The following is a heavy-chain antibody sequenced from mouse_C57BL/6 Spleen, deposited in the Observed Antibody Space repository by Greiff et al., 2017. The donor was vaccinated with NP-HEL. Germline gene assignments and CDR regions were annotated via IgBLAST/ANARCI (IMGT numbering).Heavy chain of an antibody. Sequence: QVQLQQPGTELVKPAASVKLSCKASGYTFTSYWMHWVKQRPGQGLEWIGNINPSNGGTNYNEKFKSKATLTVDKSSSTAYMQLSSLTSEDSAVYYCARSGNYYGSSYDYFDYWGQGTTLTVSS. V-gene: IGHV1-53*01. CDR1: GYTFTSYW. CDR2: INPSNGGT. CDR3: ARSGNYYGSSYDYFDY. J-gene: IGHJ2*01. D-gene: IGHD1-1*01.